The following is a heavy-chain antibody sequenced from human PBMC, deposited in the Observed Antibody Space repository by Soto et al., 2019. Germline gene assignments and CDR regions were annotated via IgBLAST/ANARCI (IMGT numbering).Heavy chain of an antibody. V-gene: IGHV4-34*01. J-gene: IGHJ5*02. CDR2: INHSGST. CDR3: ARAGGAEFDP. D-gene: IGHD3-16*01. CDR1: DGSFGAYY. Sequence: QVQLQQWGAGLLKPSETLSLTCAVYDGSFGAYYWSWIRQPPGQGLEWIGEINHSGSTNYNPSLKSRVTMSVDTSKNHFSLNLSSVTAADTAVYYCARAGGAEFDPWGQGTLVSVSS.